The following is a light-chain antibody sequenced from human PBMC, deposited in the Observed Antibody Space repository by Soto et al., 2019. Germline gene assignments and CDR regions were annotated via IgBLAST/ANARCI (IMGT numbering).Light chain of an antibody. Sequence: VMAQSPATLSVSPWDRVPLSFRASQTVHPSLAWFQQKPGQAPKLLIYGASTRDTGVPARFTGSGSGTEFTLTISSLQSEDFAVYFCQQYNNWPPWTFGQGTKVDIK. CDR1: QTVHPS. CDR3: QQYNNWPPWT. V-gene: IGKV3-15*01. CDR2: GAS. J-gene: IGKJ1*01.